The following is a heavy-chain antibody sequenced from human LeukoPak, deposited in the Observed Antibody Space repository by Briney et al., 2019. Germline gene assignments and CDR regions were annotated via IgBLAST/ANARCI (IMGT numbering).Heavy chain of an antibody. Sequence: PGGSLRLSCAASGFTFNTYGMHWVRQAPGKGLEWVSAISGSGVSTYYADSVKGRFTISRDNPKNTLYLQMSSLRVEDTAVYYCAKASAWYYYDYWGQGILVTVSS. V-gene: IGHV3-23*01. D-gene: IGHD2-8*01. CDR2: ISGSGVST. CDR1: GFTFNTYG. J-gene: IGHJ4*02. CDR3: AKASAWYYYDY.